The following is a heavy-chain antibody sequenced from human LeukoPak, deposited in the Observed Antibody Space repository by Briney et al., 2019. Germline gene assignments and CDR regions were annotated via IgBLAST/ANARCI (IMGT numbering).Heavy chain of an antibody. D-gene: IGHD3-3*01. CDR3: AKGTIFGAARYYYYGTDV. J-gene: IGHJ6*02. V-gene: IGHV3-23*01. CDR2: ISGSGGST. Sequence: GGSLRLSCAASGFTFSSYAMSWVRQAPGKGLEWVSAISGSGGSTYYADSVKGRFTISRDNSKNTLYLQMNSLRAEDTAVYYCAKGTIFGAARYYYYGTDVRGQGTTVTVSS. CDR1: GFTFSSYA.